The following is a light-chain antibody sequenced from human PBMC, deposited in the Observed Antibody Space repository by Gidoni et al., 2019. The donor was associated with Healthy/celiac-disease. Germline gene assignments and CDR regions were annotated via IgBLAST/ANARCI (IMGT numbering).Light chain of an antibody. Sequence: ESVLRQSPATLSLSPGERATLSCRASQSVSSYLAWYQQKPGQAPRLLIYDASNRATGIPARFSGSGSGPDFTLTISSLEPEDFAVYYCQQRSTWPKTFGQGTKVEIK. CDR1: QSVSSY. CDR2: DAS. J-gene: IGKJ1*01. CDR3: QQRSTWPKT. V-gene: IGKV3-11*01.